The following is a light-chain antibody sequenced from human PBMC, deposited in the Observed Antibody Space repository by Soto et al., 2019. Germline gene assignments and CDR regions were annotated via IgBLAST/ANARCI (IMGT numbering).Light chain of an antibody. V-gene: IGLV1-51*01. CDR1: SSNIGINY. CDR3: GTWDSSLSGAV. CDR2: DNN. Sequence: QSVLTQPPSVSAAPGQMVTISCSGSSSNIGINYVSWYQQLPGTGPKLLIYDNNKRPSGIPDRFSGSKSGTSATLGITGLQTGDEGDYYCGTWDSSLSGAVFGGGTQLTVL. J-gene: IGLJ7*01.